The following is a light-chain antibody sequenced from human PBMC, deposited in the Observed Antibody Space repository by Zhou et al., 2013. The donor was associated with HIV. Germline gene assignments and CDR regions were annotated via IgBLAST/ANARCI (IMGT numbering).Light chain of an antibody. CDR1: QSISSW. CDR3: QQYNSYLYT. Sequence: DIQMTQSPSTLSASVGDRVTITCRASQSISSWLAWYQQKPGNAPKLLIYKASSLEGGIPSRFSGSGSETEFNLTISSLQPDDFATYYCQQYNSYLYTFGQGTKLEIK. J-gene: IGKJ2*01. V-gene: IGKV1-5*03. CDR2: KAS.